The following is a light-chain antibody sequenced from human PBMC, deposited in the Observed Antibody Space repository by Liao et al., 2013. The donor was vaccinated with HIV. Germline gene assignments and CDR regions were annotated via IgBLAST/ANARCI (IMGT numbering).Light chain of an antibody. V-gene: IGLV3-1*01. J-gene: IGLJ3*02. CDR3: QVWDGNGQWV. CDR1: RLGDKF. CDR2: YDT. Sequence: SYDLTQPPSVSVSPGQTASITCSGDRLGDKFVSWYQQKPGQAPVLVIYYDTDRPSGIPERFTGSNSGNAATLTISRVEAGDEADYYCQVWDGNGQWVFGGGTTLTVL.